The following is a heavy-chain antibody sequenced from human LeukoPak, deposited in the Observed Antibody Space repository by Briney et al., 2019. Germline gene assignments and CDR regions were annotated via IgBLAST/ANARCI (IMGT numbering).Heavy chain of an antibody. Sequence: GGSLRLSCAASGFTFSSYSMNWVRQAPGKGLEWISYISSFSGTIDYADSVKGRFTITRDNAKNSLYLQMNSLRAEDTAVYYCAKTADILTGFLDIWGQGTMVTVSS. J-gene: IGHJ3*02. CDR1: GFTFSSYS. D-gene: IGHD3-9*01. CDR3: AKTADILTGFLDI. V-gene: IGHV3-48*01. CDR2: ISSFSGTI.